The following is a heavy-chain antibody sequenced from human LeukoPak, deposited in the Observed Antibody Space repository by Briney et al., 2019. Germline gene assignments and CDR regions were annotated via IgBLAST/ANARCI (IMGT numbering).Heavy chain of an antibody. CDR3: ARGGSYDFWSGYAFNWFDP. J-gene: IGHJ5*02. V-gene: IGHV4-34*01. D-gene: IGHD3-3*01. CDR1: GVSFSGYF. Sequence: SETLSLTRAVDGVSFSGYFCSWIGEPPGKGLEWSGEINHSGSTNYNPSLKSRVTISVDTSKNQFSLKLSSVTAADTAVYYCARGGSYDFWSGYAFNWFDPWGQGTLVTVSS. CDR2: INHSGST.